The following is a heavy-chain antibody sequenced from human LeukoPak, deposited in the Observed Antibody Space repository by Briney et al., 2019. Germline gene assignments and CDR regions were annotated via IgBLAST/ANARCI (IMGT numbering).Heavy chain of an antibody. D-gene: IGHD1-14*01. Sequence: PGGSLRLSCAASAFTFSTYTMTWIRQTPGKGLEWVSTISGTGSATYYADSVKGRFTISRDNSKNTLYLQMNSLRAEDTAVYYCAKDRMGILSGAFDIWGQGTMVTVSS. V-gene: IGHV3-23*01. CDR3: AKDRMGILSGAFDI. CDR1: AFTFSTYT. J-gene: IGHJ3*02. CDR2: ISGTGSAT.